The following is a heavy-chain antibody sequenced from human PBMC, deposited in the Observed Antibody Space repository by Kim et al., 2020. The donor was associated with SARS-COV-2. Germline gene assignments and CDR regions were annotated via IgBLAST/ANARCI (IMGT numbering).Heavy chain of an antibody. D-gene: IGHD2-15*01. Sequence: SETLSLTCTVSGGSISSYYWSWIRQPPGKGLEWIGYIYYSGSTNYNPSLKSRVTISVDTSKNQFSLKLSSVTAADTAVYYCARARYCSGGSCSLWFDPWGQGTLVTVSS. CDR2: IYYSGST. J-gene: IGHJ5*02. V-gene: IGHV4-59*01. CDR3: ARARYCSGGSCSLWFDP. CDR1: GGSISSYY.